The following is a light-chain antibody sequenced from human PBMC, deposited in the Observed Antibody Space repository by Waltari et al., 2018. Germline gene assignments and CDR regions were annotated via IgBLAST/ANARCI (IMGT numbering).Light chain of an antibody. CDR1: QNIDAS. CDR2: GAS. CDR3: QQFHTWPLT. Sequence: EIVMTQSPETLSVSPGQRVTLSCRASQNIDASLAWHQQRPGQAPRVLISGASYRVTSIPDRFSGGGSGTEFTLTISSLQSEDVAIYYCQQFHTWPLTFGGGTKVEIK. J-gene: IGKJ4*01. V-gene: IGKV3-15*01.